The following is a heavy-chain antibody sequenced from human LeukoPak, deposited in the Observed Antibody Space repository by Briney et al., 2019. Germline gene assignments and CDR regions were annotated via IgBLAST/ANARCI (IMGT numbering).Heavy chain of an antibody. CDR1: GYTFTELS. V-gene: IGHV1-24*01. D-gene: IGHD3-22*01. CDR2: FDPEDGET. CDR3: ATTYYYDSSGYSLFDY. J-gene: IGHJ4*02. Sequence: ASVKVSCKVSGYTFTELSMHWVRQAPGKGLEWMGGFDPEDGETIYAQKFQGRATMTEDTSTDTAYMELSSLRSEDTAVYYCATTYYYDSSGYSLFDYWGQGTLLTVSS.